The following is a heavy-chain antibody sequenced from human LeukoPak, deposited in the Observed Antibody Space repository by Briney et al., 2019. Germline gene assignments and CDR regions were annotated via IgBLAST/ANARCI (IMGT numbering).Heavy chain of an antibody. V-gene: IGHV3-74*01. D-gene: IGHD3-10*01. J-gene: IGHJ4*02. Sequence: PGGSLRLSCAASGFTVSSYWMHWVRQVPGKGLVWVSHINGDGSSTYYADSVKGRFTISRDNSKNTLYLQMNSLRAEDTAVYYCAKDEYFYGSGTYFSPHDYWGQGTLVTVSS. CDR1: GFTVSSYW. CDR2: INGDGSST. CDR3: AKDEYFYGSGTYFSPHDY.